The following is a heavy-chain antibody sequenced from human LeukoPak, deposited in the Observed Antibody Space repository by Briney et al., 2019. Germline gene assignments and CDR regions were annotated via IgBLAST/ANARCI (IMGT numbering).Heavy chain of an antibody. CDR3: ATPGYDSSGNDAFDI. Sequence: GESLKISCKGSGYSFTNYWIDWVRQMPGKGLEWMGIIYPGDSDTRYSPTFQGQVTISADKSISTAYLQWSSLKASDTAMYYRATPGYDSSGNDAFDIWGQGTMVTVSS. V-gene: IGHV5-51*01. J-gene: IGHJ3*02. D-gene: IGHD3-22*01. CDR2: IYPGDSDT. CDR1: GYSFTNYW.